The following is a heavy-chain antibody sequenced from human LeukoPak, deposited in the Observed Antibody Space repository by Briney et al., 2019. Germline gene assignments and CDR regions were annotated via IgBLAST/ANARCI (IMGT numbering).Heavy chain of an antibody. V-gene: IGHV4-39*02. D-gene: IGHD3-3*01. Sequence: PSETLSLTCTVSGGSISSSSYYWGWLRRPPGKGLEWIGSIYYSGSTYYNPSLKSRVTISVDTSKNQFSLKLSSVTAADTAVYYCARDFWSGYYYFDYWGQGTLVTVSS. CDR3: ARDFWSGYYYFDY. J-gene: IGHJ4*02. CDR2: IYYSGST. CDR1: GGSISSSSYY.